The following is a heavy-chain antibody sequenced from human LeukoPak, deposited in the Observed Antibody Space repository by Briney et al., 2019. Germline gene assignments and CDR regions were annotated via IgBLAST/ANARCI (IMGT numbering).Heavy chain of an antibody. Sequence: PGRSLRLSCAASGFTSDDYAMHWVRQAPGKGLEWVSGISRNSGSIGYADSVKGRFTISRDNAKNSLYLQMNSLRAENTALYYCAKAILPGRYCGGDCYDAFDIWGQGTMVTVSS. J-gene: IGHJ3*02. CDR2: ISRNSGSI. CDR1: GFTSDDYA. D-gene: IGHD2-21*02. V-gene: IGHV3-9*02. CDR3: AKAILPGRYCGGDCYDAFDI.